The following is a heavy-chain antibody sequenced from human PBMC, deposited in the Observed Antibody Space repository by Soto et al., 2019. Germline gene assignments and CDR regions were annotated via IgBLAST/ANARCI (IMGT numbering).Heavy chain of an antibody. CDR3: ARVGSNTIFGVVTTPYYYGMDV. Sequence: SVKVSCKASGGTFISYAISWVRQAPGQGLEWMGGIIPIFGTANYAQKFQGRVTITADESTSTAYMELSSLRSEDTAVYYCARVGSNTIFGVVTTPYYYGMDVWGQGTTVTVSS. J-gene: IGHJ6*02. CDR2: IIPIFGTA. CDR1: GGTFISYA. V-gene: IGHV1-69*13. D-gene: IGHD3-3*01.